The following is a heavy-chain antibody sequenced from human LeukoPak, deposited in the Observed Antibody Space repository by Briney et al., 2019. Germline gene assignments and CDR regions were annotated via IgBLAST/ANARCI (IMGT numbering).Heavy chain of an antibody. D-gene: IGHD3-22*01. CDR3: AKDLGYYYERLLLRRYYYDMDV. Sequence: PGRSLRLSCAASGFTFSSYGMHGVRQAPGKGLEWVAVISYDGSNKYYADSVKGRFTISRDNSKNTLYMQMNSLRAEDTAVYYCAKDLGYYYERLLLRRYYYDMDVWGQGTTVTVSS. CDR1: GFTFSSYG. V-gene: IGHV3-30*18. J-gene: IGHJ6*02. CDR2: ISYDGSNK.